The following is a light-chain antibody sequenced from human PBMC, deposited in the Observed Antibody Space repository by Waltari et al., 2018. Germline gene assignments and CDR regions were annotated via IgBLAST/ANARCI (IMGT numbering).Light chain of an antibody. V-gene: IGLV2-14*01. J-gene: IGLJ1*01. CDR1: SSDVGGYNY. Sequence: QSALTQPASVSGSPGQSITISCTGTSSDVGGYNYVSWYQHHPGKAPKLIIYEVSNRPSGVSNSFSGPKSGNTASLTISGLQAEDEAHYYCSSYTSSSTHYVFGTGTKVTVL. CDR2: EVS. CDR3: SSYTSSSTHYV.